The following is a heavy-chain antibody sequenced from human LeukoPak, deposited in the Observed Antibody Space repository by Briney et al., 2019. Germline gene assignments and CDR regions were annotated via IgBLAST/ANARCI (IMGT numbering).Heavy chain of an antibody. J-gene: IGHJ3*02. CDR1: GGTFSSYA. CDR2: IIPILGIA. D-gene: IGHD5-12*01. Sequence: ASVKVSCKASGGTFSSYAISWVRQAPGQGLEWMGRIIPILGIANYAQKFQGRVTITADKSTSTAYMELGSLRSEDTAVYYCAREARDDAFDIWGQGTMVTVSS. V-gene: IGHV1-69*04. CDR3: AREARDDAFDI.